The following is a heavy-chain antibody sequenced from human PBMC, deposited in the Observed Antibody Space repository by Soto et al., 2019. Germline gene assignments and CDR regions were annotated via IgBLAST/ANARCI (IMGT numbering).Heavy chain of an antibody. J-gene: IGHJ5*02. D-gene: IGHD4-17*01. CDR1: GFTFSSYA. Sequence: PGGSLRLSCAASGFTFSSYAMSWVRQAPGKGLEWVSAISGSGGSTYYADSVKGRFTISRDNSTSTAYMELSSLRSEDTAVYYCARDQSTVTYNWFDPWGQGTLVTVSS. CDR2: ISGSGGST. V-gene: IGHV3-23*01. CDR3: ARDQSTVTYNWFDP.